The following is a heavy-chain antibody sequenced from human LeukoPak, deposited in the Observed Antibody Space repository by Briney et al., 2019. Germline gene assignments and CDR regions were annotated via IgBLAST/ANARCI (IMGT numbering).Heavy chain of an antibody. D-gene: IGHD6-19*01. CDR2: IKPSGGST. Sequence: ASVKVSCKASGYTFTNHHVHWVRRAPGQGLEWMGIIKPSGGSTTYAQKFQGRVTMTRDTSTSTVYMELSSLRSDDTAVYYCARVWVDSGGWYNFDYWGQGTLVTVSS. CDR1: GYTFTNHH. V-gene: IGHV1-46*01. CDR3: ARVWVDSGGWYNFDY. J-gene: IGHJ4*02.